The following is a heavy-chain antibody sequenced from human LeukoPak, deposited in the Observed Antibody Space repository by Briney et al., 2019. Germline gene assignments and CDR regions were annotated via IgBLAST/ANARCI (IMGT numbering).Heavy chain of an antibody. V-gene: IGHV1-3*01. Sequence: ASVKVSCKAPGYTFTSYAMHWVRQAPGQRLEWMGRINAGNGNTKYSQKFQGRVTITRDTSASTAYMELSSLRSEDTAVYYCASDDSSGYYYVYWGRGTLVTVSS. CDR1: GYTFTSYA. CDR3: ASDDSSGYYYVY. J-gene: IGHJ4*02. CDR2: INAGNGNT. D-gene: IGHD3-22*01.